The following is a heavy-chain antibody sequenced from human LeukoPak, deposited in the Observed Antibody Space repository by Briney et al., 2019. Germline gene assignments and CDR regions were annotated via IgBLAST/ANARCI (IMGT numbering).Heavy chain of an antibody. D-gene: IGHD6-6*01. Sequence: SETLSLTCTVSGGSISSHYWSWIRQPPGKGLEWIGYIYYSGSTNYNPSLKRRVTISVDTSKNQFSLKLSSVTAADTAVYYCARCRRAARPVVEIYYMDVWGKGTTVTVSS. J-gene: IGHJ6*03. CDR2: IYYSGST. CDR1: GGSISSHY. CDR3: ARCRRAARPVVEIYYMDV. V-gene: IGHV4-59*11.